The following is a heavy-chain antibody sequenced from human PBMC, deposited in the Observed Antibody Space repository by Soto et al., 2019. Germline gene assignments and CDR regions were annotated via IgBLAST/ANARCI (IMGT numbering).Heavy chain of an antibody. D-gene: IGHD6-6*01. CDR1: GYTFTSYG. CDR2: ISAYNGNT. CDR3: ASHEYSSSSGVRWFDP. Sequence: ASVKVSCKASGYTFTSYGISWVRQAPGQGLEWMGWISAYNGNTNYAQKLQGRVTMTTDTSTSTAYMELRSLRPDDTAVYYCASHEYSSSSGVRWFDPWGQGTLVTVSS. V-gene: IGHV1-18*01. J-gene: IGHJ5*02.